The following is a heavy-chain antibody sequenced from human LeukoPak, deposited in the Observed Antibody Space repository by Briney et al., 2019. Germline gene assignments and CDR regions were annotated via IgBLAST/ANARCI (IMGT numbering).Heavy chain of an antibody. CDR1: GGTFSSYA. CDR2: IIPILGIA. Sequence: ASVKVSCKASGGTFSSYAISWVRQAPGQGLEWMGRIIPILGIANYAQKFQGRVTITADKSTSTAYMELSSLRSEDTAVYYCASSRQRLAPDAFDIWGQGTMVTVSS. J-gene: IGHJ3*02. CDR3: ASSRQRLAPDAFDI. D-gene: IGHD6-25*01. V-gene: IGHV1-69*04.